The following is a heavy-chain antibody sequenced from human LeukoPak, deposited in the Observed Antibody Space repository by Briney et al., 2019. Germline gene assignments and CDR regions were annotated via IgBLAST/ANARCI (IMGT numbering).Heavy chain of an antibody. CDR3: ATAHRGGTYSPFDY. D-gene: IGHD1-26*01. V-gene: IGHV1-2*02. J-gene: IGHJ4*02. Sequence: ASVKVSCKASGYTFSGHYMHWLRQAPGQGLEWMGWINPNNGGTNFAQKFQGRVTMTRDTSVSTAYMELSSLRSDDTAVYYCATAHRGGTYSPFDYWGQGTLVTVSS. CDR2: INPNNGGT. CDR1: GYTFSGHY.